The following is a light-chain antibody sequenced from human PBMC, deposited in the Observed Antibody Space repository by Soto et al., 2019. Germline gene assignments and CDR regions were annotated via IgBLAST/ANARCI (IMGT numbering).Light chain of an antibody. CDR1: QSVSSY. J-gene: IGKJ3*01. CDR2: DAS. Sequence: EIVLTQSPATLSLSPGERATLSCRASQSVSSYLAWYQQKPGQAPRLLIYDASNRATGIPARFSGSWSGTDFTLTISSLEPEDFPVYYCQQRSNWPLTFGPGTKVDIK. V-gene: IGKV3-11*01. CDR3: QQRSNWPLT.